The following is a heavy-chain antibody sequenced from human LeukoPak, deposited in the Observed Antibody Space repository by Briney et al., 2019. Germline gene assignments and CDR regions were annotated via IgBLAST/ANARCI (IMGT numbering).Heavy chain of an antibody. D-gene: IGHD2-2*01. V-gene: IGHV3-23*01. CDR1: GFTFSSYA. J-gene: IGHJ4*02. CDR3: AKAGRVVVVPAAIYDY. Sequence: PGGSLRLSCAASGFTFSSYAMSWVRQAPGKGLDCVSAISGSGGSTYYADSVKGRFTISRDNSKNTLYLQMNSLRAEDTAVYYCAKAGRVVVVPAAIYDYWGQGTLVTVSS. CDR2: ISGSGGST.